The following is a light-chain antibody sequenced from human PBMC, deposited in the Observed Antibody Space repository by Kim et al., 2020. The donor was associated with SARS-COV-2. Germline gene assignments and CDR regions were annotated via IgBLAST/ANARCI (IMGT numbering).Light chain of an antibody. Sequence: SLGAIVTSNCRASEGIGSYLNLYQLKPGKAPRLLIFAASSLQSGVPSRFSGSGSGTDFTLTFSSLQPEDFATYYCQQSYSTPETFGQGTKVEIK. V-gene: IGKV1-39*01. CDR2: AAS. CDR1: EGIGSY. J-gene: IGKJ1*01. CDR3: QQSYSTPET.